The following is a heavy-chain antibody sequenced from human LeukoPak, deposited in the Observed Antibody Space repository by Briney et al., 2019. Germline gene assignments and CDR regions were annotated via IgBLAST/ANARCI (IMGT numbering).Heavy chain of an antibody. Sequence: GGSLRLSCAASGFTFSSYAMSWVRQAPGKGLEWVSTISGSGGNTYYADSVKGRFTISRDSSKSTLYLQMNSLRAEDTAVYHCARGHSSGYAEYFQHWGQGTLVTVSS. CDR1: GFTFSSYA. CDR2: ISGSGGNT. J-gene: IGHJ1*01. V-gene: IGHV3-23*01. D-gene: IGHD3-22*01. CDR3: ARGHSSGYAEYFQH.